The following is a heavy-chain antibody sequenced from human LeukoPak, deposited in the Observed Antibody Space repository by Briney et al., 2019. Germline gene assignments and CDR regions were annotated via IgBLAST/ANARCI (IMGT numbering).Heavy chain of an antibody. CDR1: GGSISSGGYY. CDR3: ARLEWLVTWYFDL. Sequence: PSETLSLTCTVSGGSISSGGYYWSWIRQHPGKGLEWIGYIYYSGSTYYNPSLKSRVTISVDTSKNQFSLKLSSVTAADTAVYYCARLEWLVTWYFDLWGRGTLVTVSS. CDR2: IYYSGST. D-gene: IGHD6-19*01. V-gene: IGHV4-31*03. J-gene: IGHJ2*01.